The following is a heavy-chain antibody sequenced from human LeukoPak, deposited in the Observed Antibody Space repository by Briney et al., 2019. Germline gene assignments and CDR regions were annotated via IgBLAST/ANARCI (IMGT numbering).Heavy chain of an antibody. J-gene: IGHJ4*02. Sequence: ASVKVSCKASGYTFTSYYMHWVRQAPGQGLEWMGIINPSGGSTSYAQKFQGRVTMTRDMFTSTVYMELSSLRSEDTAVYYCARDPYDSSGYYYGNFDYWGQGTLVTVSS. V-gene: IGHV1-46*01. D-gene: IGHD3-22*01. CDR1: GYTFTSYY. CDR2: INPSGGST. CDR3: ARDPYDSSGYYYGNFDY.